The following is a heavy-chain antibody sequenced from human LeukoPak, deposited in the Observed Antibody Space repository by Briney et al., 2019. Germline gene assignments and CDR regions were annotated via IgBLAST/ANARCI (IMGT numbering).Heavy chain of an antibody. Sequence: GGSLRLSCAASGFTFSSYSMNWVRQAPGKGLEWVSSISSSSSYIYYADSVKGRFTISRDNAKNSLYLQMNSLRAEDTAVYYCARDRHSVGYCSGGDCYFIDYWGHGTLVAVSS. J-gene: IGHJ4*01. CDR1: GFTFSSYS. V-gene: IGHV3-21*01. D-gene: IGHD2-15*01. CDR3: ARDRHSVGYCSGGDCYFIDY. CDR2: ISSSSSYI.